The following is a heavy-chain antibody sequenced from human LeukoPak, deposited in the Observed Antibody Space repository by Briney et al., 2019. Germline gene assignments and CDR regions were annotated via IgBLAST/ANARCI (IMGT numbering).Heavy chain of an antibody. Sequence: PGGSLRVSCAASGSTFTNYAMTWVRQAPGKGLEWVSSISGSDSKTYYTDSVKGRFTISRDNAKNTVYLQMNSLRGEDTATYHCAKDAANYPFFFDYWGQGAPVTVSS. CDR2: ISGSDSKT. V-gene: IGHV3-23*01. J-gene: IGHJ4*02. CDR1: GSTFTNYA. D-gene: IGHD4/OR15-4a*01. CDR3: AKDAANYPFFFDY.